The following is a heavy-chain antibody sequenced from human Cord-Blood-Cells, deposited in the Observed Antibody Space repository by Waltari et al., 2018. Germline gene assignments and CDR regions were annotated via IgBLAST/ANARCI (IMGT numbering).Heavy chain of an antibody. CDR3: ARQGGYYYGSGSYGY. Sequence: QVQLQQWGAGLLKPSETLSLTCAVYGGSFSGYYWSWTRQPPGKGLEWIGEINHSGSTNYNPSRKSRVTISVDTSKNQFSLRLSSVTAADTAVYYGARQGGYYYGSGSYGYWGQGTLVTVSS. D-gene: IGHD3-10*01. J-gene: IGHJ4*02. V-gene: IGHV4-34*01. CDR1: GGSFSGYY. CDR2: INHSGST.